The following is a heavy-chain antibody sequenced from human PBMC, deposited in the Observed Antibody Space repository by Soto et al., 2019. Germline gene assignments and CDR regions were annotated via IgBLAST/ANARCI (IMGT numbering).Heavy chain of an antibody. CDR2: ISGSGGTT. Sequence: EVQLLESGGGLVQPGGSLRLSCAASGFTFSSYAMSWVRQAPGRGLEWVSAISGSGGTTYYGDSVWGRFTVSRDNSRDTLYLQLISLRADDTALYYCSWNCGGDCYTNFDYWGQGTLVTVSS. CDR1: GFTFSSYA. V-gene: IGHV3-23*01. D-gene: IGHD2-21*02. CDR3: SWNCGGDCYTNFDY. J-gene: IGHJ4*01.